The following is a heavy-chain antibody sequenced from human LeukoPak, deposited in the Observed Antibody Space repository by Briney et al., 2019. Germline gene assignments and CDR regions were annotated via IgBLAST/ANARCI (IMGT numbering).Heavy chain of an antibody. CDR3: ARQEGTEDY. CDR2: IYTSGST. D-gene: IGHD2-8*02. J-gene: IGHJ4*02. Sequence: SETLSLTCTVSGGSISSGSYYWSWIRQPAGKGLEWIGRIYTSGSTNYNPSLKSRVTISVDASKNQFSLKLTSVTAADTAVYYCARQEGTEDYWGQGTLVTVSS. V-gene: IGHV4-61*02. CDR1: GGSISSGSYY.